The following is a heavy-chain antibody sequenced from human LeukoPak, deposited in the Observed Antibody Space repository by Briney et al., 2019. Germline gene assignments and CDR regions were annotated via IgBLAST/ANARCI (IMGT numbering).Heavy chain of an antibody. CDR3: ARGQGGAAADTFDY. V-gene: IGHV1-46*01. CDR2: INPSGGST. J-gene: IGHJ4*02. D-gene: IGHD6-13*01. Sequence: ASVKVSCKASGYTFTSYCIHWVRQAPGQGLEWMRIINPSGGSTSYAQKFQGRVTMTRDTSTSTFYMELSSLRSEDTAVYYCARGQGGAAADTFDYWGQGPLVTVSS. CDR1: GYTFTSYC.